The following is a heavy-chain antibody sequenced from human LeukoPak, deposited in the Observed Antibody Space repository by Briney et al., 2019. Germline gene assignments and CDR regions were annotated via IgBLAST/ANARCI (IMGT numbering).Heavy chain of an antibody. CDR1: GFSFSSSW. V-gene: IGHV3-23*01. CDR2: ISGSGGST. Sequence: GGSLRLSCAASGFSFSSSWMNWVRQAPGKGLEWVSSISGSGGSTYYADSVKGRFTISRDNSKNTLYLQMNSLRAEDTAVYYCAGSSGYYYIHLYYFDYWGQGTLVTVSS. CDR3: AGSSGYYYIHLYYFDY. J-gene: IGHJ4*02. D-gene: IGHD3-22*01.